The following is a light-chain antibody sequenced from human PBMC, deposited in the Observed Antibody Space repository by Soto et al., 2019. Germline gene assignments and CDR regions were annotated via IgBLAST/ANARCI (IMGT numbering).Light chain of an antibody. CDR1: HDITNY. Sequence: IQMTQSPPSLSASVGDRVTIICQASHDITNYLNWYQQKPGKGPRLLIYGASNLETGVPSRFSGSGFGTDFSFTISGLQPEDFATYYCQQYDSLPTFGGGTKVDIK. V-gene: IGKV1-33*01. J-gene: IGKJ4*01. CDR3: QQYDSLPT. CDR2: GAS.